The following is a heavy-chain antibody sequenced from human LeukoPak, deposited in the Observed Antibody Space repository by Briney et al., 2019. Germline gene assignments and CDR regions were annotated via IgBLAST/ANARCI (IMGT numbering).Heavy chain of an antibody. J-gene: IGHJ4*02. Sequence: GASVKVSCKASGYTFTSYYMHWLRQAPGQGLDWMGIINPSGGSTSYAQKFQGRVTMTRDTSTSTVYMELSSLRSEDTAVYYCARDMDTGYYDSSGYFDYWGQRTLVTFSS. CDR3: ARDMDTGYYDSSGYFDY. CDR1: GYTFTSYY. V-gene: IGHV1-46*01. D-gene: IGHD3-22*01. CDR2: INPSGGST.